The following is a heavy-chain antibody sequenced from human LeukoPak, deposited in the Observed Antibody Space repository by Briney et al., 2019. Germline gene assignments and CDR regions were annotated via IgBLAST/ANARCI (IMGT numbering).Heavy chain of an antibody. V-gene: IGHV4-59*08. CDR2: IYYSGST. Sequence: ASETLSLTCTVSGGSISSYYWSWIRQPPGKGLEWIGYIYYSGSTNYNPSLKSRATISVDTSKNQFSLKLSSVTAADTAVYYCARLGDYDFWSGYYTGGHFDYWGQGTLVTVSS. J-gene: IGHJ4*02. CDR1: GGSISSYY. CDR3: ARLGDYDFWSGYYTGGHFDY. D-gene: IGHD3-3*01.